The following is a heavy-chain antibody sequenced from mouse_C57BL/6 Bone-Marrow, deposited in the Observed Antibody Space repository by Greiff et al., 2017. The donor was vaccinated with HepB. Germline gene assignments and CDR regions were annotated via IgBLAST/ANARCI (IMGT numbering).Heavy chain of an antibody. CDR3: ARSDWDGGFAY. CDR2: IYPGGGYT. J-gene: IGHJ3*01. CDR1: GYTFTNYW. V-gene: IGHV1-63*01. D-gene: IGHD4-1*01. Sequence: VQLQQSGAELVRPGTSVKMFCKASGYTFTNYWIGWAKPRPGHGLEWIGDIYPGGGYTNYNEKFKGKATLTADKSPSTAYMQFSSLTSEDSAIYYCARSDWDGGFAYWGQGTLVTVSA.